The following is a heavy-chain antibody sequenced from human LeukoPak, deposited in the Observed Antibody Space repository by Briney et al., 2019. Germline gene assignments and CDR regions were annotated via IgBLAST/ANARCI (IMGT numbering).Heavy chain of an antibody. D-gene: IGHD6-19*01. CDR2: INHKGVT. Sequence: SETLSLTCAVYGGSLSGYYWSWIRQPPGKGLEWVGEINHKGVTNYSPPLKSRVTISMDTSKNQFSLKLNSVTAADTAVYYCARINAASSGWPGEHYYIMDVWGQGTPVTVSS. CDR3: ARINAASSGWPGEHYYIMDV. V-gene: IGHV4-34*01. CDR1: GGSLSGYY. J-gene: IGHJ6*02.